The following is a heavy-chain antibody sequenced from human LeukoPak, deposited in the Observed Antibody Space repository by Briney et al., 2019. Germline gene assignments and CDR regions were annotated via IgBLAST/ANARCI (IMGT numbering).Heavy chain of an antibody. D-gene: IGHD5-24*01. CDR2: ISFSGANT. CDR3: ARDIQLST. J-gene: IGHJ3*01. V-gene: IGHV3-23*01. Sequence: GGSLPLSCAASGFTFSDSAMTWVRQAPGKGLDWVSLISFSGANTYYADSVKGRFTISRDNSKDTLFLQMNSLRAEDTAIYYCARDIQLSTWGLGTVVTVSS. CDR1: GFTFSDSA.